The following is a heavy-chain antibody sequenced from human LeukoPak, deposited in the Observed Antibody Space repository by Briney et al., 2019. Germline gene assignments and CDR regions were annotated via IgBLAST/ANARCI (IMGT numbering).Heavy chain of an antibody. CDR2: ISPYNDNT. CDR3: AKMRGGLNALDI. CDR1: GYTFSSSG. J-gene: IGHJ3*02. Sequence: ASVTVSCKASGYTFSSSGISWVRQAPGQGLEWMGWISPYNDNTNYAQNLQGRVTMTTDTSTGSAYIELRSLRSDDTAVYYCAKMRGGLNALDIWGQGTMVTVSS. V-gene: IGHV1-18*01. D-gene: IGHD3-16*01.